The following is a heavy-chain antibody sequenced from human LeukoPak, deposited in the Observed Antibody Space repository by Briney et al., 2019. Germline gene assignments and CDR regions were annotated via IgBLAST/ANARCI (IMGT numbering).Heavy chain of an antibody. CDR1: GFTFSGYA. D-gene: IGHD6-19*01. J-gene: IGHJ4*02. V-gene: IGHV3-23*01. Sequence: PGGSLRLSCAASGFTFSGYAMSWVRQAPGKGLEWVSTVTGSAASTYYAESVKGRFTISRDNSKNTLYLQMNSLRAEDTAVYYCAKDSPLSGYASGWSRNFFDYWGQGTLLTVSS. CDR3: AKDSPLSGYASGWSRNFFDY. CDR2: VTGSAAST.